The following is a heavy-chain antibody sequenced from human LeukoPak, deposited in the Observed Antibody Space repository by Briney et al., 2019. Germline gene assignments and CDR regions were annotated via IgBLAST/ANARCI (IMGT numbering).Heavy chain of an antibody. D-gene: IGHD1-1*01. CDR2: IYYSGST. CDR3: ARVGGTTYLLRDWFDP. V-gene: IGHV4-39*07. J-gene: IGHJ5*02. Sequence: SETLSLTCTVSGGSISSTDDYWGWIRQPPGKGPEWIGSIYYSGSTYYNPSLKSRVTISEDPSKNQFSLKLSSVTAADTAVYYCARVGGTTYLLRDWFDPWGQGTLVTVSS. CDR1: GGSISSTDDY.